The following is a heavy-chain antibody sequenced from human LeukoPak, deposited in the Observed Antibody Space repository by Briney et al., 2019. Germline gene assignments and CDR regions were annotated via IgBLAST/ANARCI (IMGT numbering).Heavy chain of an antibody. V-gene: IGHV4-59*01. CDR1: GGSISSYY. CDR3: ARVPRYCSSTSCRRAYYYYGMDV. J-gene: IGHJ6*02. Sequence: PSETLSLTCTVSGGSISSYYWSWIRQPPGKGLEWIGYIYYSGSTNYNPSLKSRVTISVDTSKNQFSLKLSSVTAADTAVYYCARVPRYCSSTSCRRAYYYYGMDVWGQGTTVTVSS. CDR2: IYYSGST. D-gene: IGHD2-2*01.